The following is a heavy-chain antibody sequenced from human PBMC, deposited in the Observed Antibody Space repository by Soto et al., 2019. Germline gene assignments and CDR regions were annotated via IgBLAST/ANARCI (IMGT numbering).Heavy chain of an antibody. CDR1: GYSFTTYG. CDR3: ARDRAFGPGFLDY. CDR2: ISGYNGNT. J-gene: IGHJ4*02. D-gene: IGHD3-16*01. V-gene: IGHV1-18*01. Sequence: QVQLVQSGAEVKKPGASVKVSCKASGYSFTTYGMSWARQAPGQGLEWMGWISGYNGNTNYAQKFQGRVTMTTDTSTTTAYMELRSLRSDDTAVYYCARDRAFGPGFLDYWGQGILVTVSS.